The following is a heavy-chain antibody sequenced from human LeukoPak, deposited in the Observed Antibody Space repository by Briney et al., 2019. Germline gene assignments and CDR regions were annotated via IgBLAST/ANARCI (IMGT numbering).Heavy chain of an antibody. CDR2: ISGDGGST. V-gene: IGHV3-43*02. CDR1: GFTFDDYA. Sequence: GGSLRLSCAASGFTFDDYAMHWVRQAPGKGLEWVSLISGDGGSTYYADSVKGRFTISRDNSKNSLYLQMNSLRTEDTALYYCATNPAAAAQSYYYYYYMHVWGKGTTVTVSS. J-gene: IGHJ6*03. D-gene: IGHD6-13*01. CDR3: ATNPAAAAQSYYYYYYMHV.